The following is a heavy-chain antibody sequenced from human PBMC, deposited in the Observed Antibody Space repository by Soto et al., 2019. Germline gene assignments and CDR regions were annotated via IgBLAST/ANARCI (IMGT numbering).Heavy chain of an antibody. Sequence: ASVKVSCKASGYTFTSYDINWVRQATGQGLEWMGWMDPNSGNTGYAQKFQGRVTMTRNTSISTAYMELSSLRSEDTALYYCAKDLGLGVLRYFDWLLIDAFDIWGQGTMVTVSS. CDR1: GYTFTSYD. J-gene: IGHJ3*02. D-gene: IGHD3-9*01. CDR3: AKDLGLGVLRYFDWLLIDAFDI. CDR2: MDPNSGNT. V-gene: IGHV1-8*01.